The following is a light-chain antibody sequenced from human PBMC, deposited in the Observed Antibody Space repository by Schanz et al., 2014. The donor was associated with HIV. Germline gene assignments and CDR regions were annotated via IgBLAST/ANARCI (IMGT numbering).Light chain of an antibody. J-gene: IGLJ3*02. CDR3: AAWDDRLNGWV. CDR1: SSSIKINT. V-gene: IGLV1-44*01. Sequence: QSVLTQPPSASGAPGQRVPISCSASSSSIKINTVNWYQQPPGTAPKLLIYSNSQRPSGVPDRFSGSGSDTSASLAISGLQSEDEADYYCAAWDDRLNGWVFGGGTKLTVL. CDR2: SNS.